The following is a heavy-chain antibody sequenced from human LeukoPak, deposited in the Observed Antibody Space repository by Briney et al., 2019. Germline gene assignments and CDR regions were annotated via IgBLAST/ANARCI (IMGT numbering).Heavy chain of an antibody. V-gene: IGHV4-4*07. Sequence: SETLSLTCTVSGASISSYYWSWIRQPAGEGLEWIGRIYTIGRTDYNPSLKSRITMSVDTSKNQFSLKLTSVTAADTAVYYCARDRLAIPGANSGYFDLWGRGTLVTVSS. CDR1: GASISSYY. CDR2: IYTIGRT. J-gene: IGHJ2*01. D-gene: IGHD4-23*01. CDR3: ARDRLAIPGANSGYFDL.